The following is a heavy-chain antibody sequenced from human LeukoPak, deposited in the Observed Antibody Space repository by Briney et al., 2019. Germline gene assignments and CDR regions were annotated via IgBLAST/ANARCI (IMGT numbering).Heavy chain of an antibody. Sequence: ASVKVSCKASGCTFTSYYMHWVRQAPGQGLEWMGIINPSGGSTSYAQKYQGRVTMTRDTSTSTVYMELSSLRSEDTAVYYCARAGDGYNYGGYWGQGTLVTVSS. V-gene: IGHV1-46*01. CDR1: GCTFTSYY. CDR2: INPSGGST. D-gene: IGHD5-24*01. J-gene: IGHJ4*02. CDR3: ARAGDGYNYGGY.